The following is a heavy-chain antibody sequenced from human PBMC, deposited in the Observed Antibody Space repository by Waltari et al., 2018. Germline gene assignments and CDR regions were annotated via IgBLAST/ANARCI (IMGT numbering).Heavy chain of an antibody. Sequence: QVQLVQSGTEVKKPGDSVRVSCKASGYTFIDHYIHWVRQAPGQGLEWMGWMNPNSGGTNYAQKFQGRVTMTRDTSTSTAYMELTRMTSDDTAIYYCARDGGFDFWGQGSLVTVSS. J-gene: IGHJ4*02. CDR2: MNPNSGGT. CDR3: ARDGGFDF. V-gene: IGHV1-2*02. D-gene: IGHD2-15*01. CDR1: GYTFIDHY.